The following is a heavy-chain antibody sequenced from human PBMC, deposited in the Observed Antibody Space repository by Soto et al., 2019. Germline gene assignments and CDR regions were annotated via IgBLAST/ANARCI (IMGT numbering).Heavy chain of an antibody. Sequence: PGGSLRHSCAASGGTFSSYAMSWVRQAPGKGLEWVSAISGSGGSTYYADSVKGRFTISRDNSKNTLYLQMNSLRAEDTAVYYCAKAGHYYDSSGYYYEGGWFDPWGQGTLVTVS. CDR2: ISGSGGST. V-gene: IGHV3-23*01. J-gene: IGHJ5*02. CDR1: GGTFSSYA. D-gene: IGHD3-22*01. CDR3: AKAGHYYDSSGYYYEGGWFDP.